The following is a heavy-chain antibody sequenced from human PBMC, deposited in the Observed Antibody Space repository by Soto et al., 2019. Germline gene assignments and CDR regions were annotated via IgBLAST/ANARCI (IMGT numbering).Heavy chain of an antibody. J-gene: IGHJ4*02. CDR3: ARGGDTSGSWPRY. V-gene: IGHV3-21*01. Sequence: GGSLRLSCAASGFIFSTYSMSWVRQAPGKGLEWVSSISSSSTYIYYADSVRGRFTISRDDAKNSLFLQMSSLRVEDTAVYYCARGGDTSGSWPRYWGQGTLVTVSS. CDR2: ISSSSTYI. D-gene: IGHD5-12*01. CDR1: GFIFSTYS.